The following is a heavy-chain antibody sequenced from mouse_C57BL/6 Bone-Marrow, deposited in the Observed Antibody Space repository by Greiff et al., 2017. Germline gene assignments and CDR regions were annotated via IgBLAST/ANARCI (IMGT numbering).Heavy chain of an antibody. Sequence: VQLQQSGAELVKPGASVKISCKASGYAFSSYWMNWVKQRPGKGLEWIGQIYPGDGDTNYNGKFKGKATLTAAKSSSTAYMQLSSLTSEDSAVYFFARSYYDGSSYNPFAYWGQGTLVTVSA. CDR1: GYAFSSYW. CDR3: ARSYYDGSSYNPFAY. D-gene: IGHD1-1*01. CDR2: IYPGDGDT. V-gene: IGHV1-80*01. J-gene: IGHJ3*01.